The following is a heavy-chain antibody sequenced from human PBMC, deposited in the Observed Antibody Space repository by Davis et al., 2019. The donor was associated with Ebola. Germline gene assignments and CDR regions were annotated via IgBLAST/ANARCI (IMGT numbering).Heavy chain of an antibody. J-gene: IGHJ5*02. D-gene: IGHD2-8*01. Sequence: ASVKVSCKASGYTLTDYQMHWVRQAPGQGLEWMGGINPISGDTNYAEKFQGRVTMTRDTSISTVYMELSRLRSDDTAVYYCAREFVYGPLMVYFDPWGQGTLVTVSS. CDR2: INPISGDT. CDR1: GYTLTDYQ. CDR3: AREFVYGPLMVYFDP. V-gene: IGHV1-2*02.